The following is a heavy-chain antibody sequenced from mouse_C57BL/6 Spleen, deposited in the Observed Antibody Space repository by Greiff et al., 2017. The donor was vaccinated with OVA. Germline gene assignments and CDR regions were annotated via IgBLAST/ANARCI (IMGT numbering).Heavy chain of an antibody. CDR3: ARDGRGDFDY. D-gene: IGHD1-1*01. V-gene: IGHV1-64*01. J-gene: IGHJ2*01. CDR2: IHPNSGST. Sequence: QVQLQQPGAELVKPGASVKLSCKASGYTFTSYWMHWVKQRPGQGLEWIGMIHPNSGSTNYNAKFKSKATLTVDKSSSTAYMQLSSLTSEDAAVYYCARDGRGDFDYWGQGTTLTVSS. CDR1: GYTFTSYW.